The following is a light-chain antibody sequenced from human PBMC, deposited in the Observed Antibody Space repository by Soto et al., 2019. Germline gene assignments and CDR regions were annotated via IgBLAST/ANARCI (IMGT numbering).Light chain of an antibody. Sequence: DIVLTQSPGTLSLSPGERATLSCRASQSISNSYLAWFQQKPGQSPRLLIYGASSRPTGIPDRFSGSGSGTDFTLAISRLEPEDFATYYCQQYNSYSWTFGQGTKVDIK. CDR1: QSISNSY. CDR2: GAS. CDR3: QQYNSYSWT. J-gene: IGKJ1*01. V-gene: IGKV3-20*01.